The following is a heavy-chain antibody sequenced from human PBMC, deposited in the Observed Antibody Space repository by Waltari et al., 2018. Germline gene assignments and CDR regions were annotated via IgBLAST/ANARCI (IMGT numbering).Heavy chain of an antibody. Sequence: EVQLLVSGGGLVQPGGSLSLSCADSGFTFINCGSSWVRQAPGKGLEWVSGISGSGGGTYYADSVKGRFTISRDNSKNTLYLQMNSLRADDSAFYYCARAYNWNDFFDFWGLGTLVTVSS. CDR3: ARAYNWNDFFDF. CDR1: GFTFINCG. J-gene: IGHJ4*02. CDR2: ISGSGGGT. V-gene: IGHV3-23*01. D-gene: IGHD1-1*01.